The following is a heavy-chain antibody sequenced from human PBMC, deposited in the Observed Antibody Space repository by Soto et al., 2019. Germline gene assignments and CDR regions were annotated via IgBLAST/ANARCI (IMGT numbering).Heavy chain of an antibody. V-gene: IGHV4-59*01. J-gene: IGHJ6*02. D-gene: IGHD4-17*01. Sequence: SETLSLTCTVSGGSISSYYWSWIRQPPGKGLEWIGYIYYSGSTNYNPSLKSRVTISVDTSKNQFSLKLSSVTAADTAVYYCARDRTVTTGTLRTTYYYYGMDVWRQGTTVTVSS. CDR2: IYYSGST. CDR1: GGSISSYY. CDR3: ARDRTVTTGTLRTTYYYYGMDV.